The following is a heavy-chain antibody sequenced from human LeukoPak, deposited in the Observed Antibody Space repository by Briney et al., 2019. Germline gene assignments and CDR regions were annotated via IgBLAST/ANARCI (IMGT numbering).Heavy chain of an antibody. CDR1: GYSFADYY. Sequence: ASVKVSCKASGYSFADYYMHWVRQAPGQGLEWMGWIKPNSGGTRSAQKLQGRVTMTRDTSISTAYMEVSSLRHDDTAVYYCATNILVRDIINWFDPWGQGTLVTVSS. CDR3: ATNILVRDIINWFDP. D-gene: IGHD3-10*01. CDR2: IKPNSGGT. V-gene: IGHV1-2*02. J-gene: IGHJ5*02.